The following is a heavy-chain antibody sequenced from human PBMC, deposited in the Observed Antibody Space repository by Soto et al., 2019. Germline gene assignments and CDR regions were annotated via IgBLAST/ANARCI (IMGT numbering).Heavy chain of an antibody. D-gene: IGHD1-26*01. V-gene: IGHV1-69*13. CDR2: IIPILVTS. CDR1: GGTSSSYA. J-gene: IGHJ6*02. Sequence: SVKVSCKASGGTSSSYAISWVRQAPGQGLEWMGGIIPILVTSNYAQKFQGRVTITADESTSTAYMELSSLRSEDTAVYYCASHLIAGGTPYYFYGMDVWGQGTTFTVSS. CDR3: ASHLIAGGTPYYFYGMDV.